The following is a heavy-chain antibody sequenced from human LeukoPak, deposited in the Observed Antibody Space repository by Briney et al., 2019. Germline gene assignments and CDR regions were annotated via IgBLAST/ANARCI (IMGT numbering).Heavy chain of an antibody. J-gene: IGHJ3*02. Sequence: SVKVSCKASGGTFSSYTVSWVRQAPGQGLEWMGRIIPILGIANYAQKFQGRVTITADKSTSTAYMELSSLRSEDTAVYYCARSNSGFGVLDGAFDIWGQGTMVTVSS. CDR2: IIPILGIA. CDR3: ARSNSGFGVLDGAFDI. V-gene: IGHV1-69*02. D-gene: IGHD4-23*01. CDR1: GGTFSSYT.